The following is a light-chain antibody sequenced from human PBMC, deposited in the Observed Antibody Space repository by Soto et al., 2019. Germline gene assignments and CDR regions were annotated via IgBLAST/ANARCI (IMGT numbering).Light chain of an antibody. CDR2: AGS. CDR3: QHFKSFPFT. V-gene: IGKV1-39*01. CDR1: QSISSY. Sequence: KMTQSPSSLSPSVRDSVTISCRSSQSISSYLNWYQQKPGKAPKLLIYAGSSLQSGVPSRYSGSGDGTDFTRTISCLMPDEVATYYCQHFKSFPFTLGQGKRLAIK. J-gene: IGKJ5*01.